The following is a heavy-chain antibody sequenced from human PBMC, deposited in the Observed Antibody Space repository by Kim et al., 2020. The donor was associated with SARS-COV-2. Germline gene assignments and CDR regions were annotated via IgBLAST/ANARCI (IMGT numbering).Heavy chain of an antibody. V-gene: IGHV3-21*06. J-gene: IGHJ4*02. Sequence: GGSLRLSCAASGFTFSSYSMNWVRQAPGKGLEWVSSISSSRNYIYYADSVKGRFTISRDNAKNSVYLQMHSLRADDTAVYYCASSATATPSFFDYWCQGT. CDR1: GFTFSSYS. CDR3: ASSATATPSFFDY. CDR2: ISSSRNYI. D-gene: IGHD1-1*01.